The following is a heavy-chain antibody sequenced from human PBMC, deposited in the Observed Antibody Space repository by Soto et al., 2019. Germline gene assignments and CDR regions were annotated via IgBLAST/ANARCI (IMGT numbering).Heavy chain of an antibody. J-gene: IGHJ4*02. D-gene: IGHD1-26*01. CDR2: IYYSGST. V-gene: IGHV4-30-4*01. CDR1: GGSISSGDYY. CDR3: ARSPLVGAPYGFDY. Sequence: PSETLSLTCTVSGGSISSGDYYWSWIRQPPGKGLEWIGYIYYSGSTYYNPSLKSRVTISVDTSKNQFSLKLSSVTAADTAVYYCARSPLVGAPYGFDYRAQRTLDTGSS.